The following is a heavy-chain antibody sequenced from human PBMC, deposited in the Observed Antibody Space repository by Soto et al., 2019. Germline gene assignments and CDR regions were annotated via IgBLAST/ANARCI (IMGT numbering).Heavy chain of an antibody. CDR3: ARDTGDGTFDFWGVVSLVY. J-gene: IGHJ4*02. CDR2: INAGYGNT. CDR1: GYTFSSYA. V-gene: IGHV1-3*01. Sequence: ASVKVSCKASGYTFSSYAMHWVRQAPGQRLEWMGWINAGYGNTKSSQKFQDRVTISRDTSASTAYMELTSLRSEDTAVYYCARDTGDGTFDFWGVVSLVYWRQGTLVTVSS. D-gene: IGHD3-10*01.